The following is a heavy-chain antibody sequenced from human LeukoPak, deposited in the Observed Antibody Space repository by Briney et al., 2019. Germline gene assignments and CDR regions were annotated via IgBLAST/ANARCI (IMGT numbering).Heavy chain of an antibody. D-gene: IGHD2-2*02. CDR3: AREGYCSSTSCYREVGGDV. Sequence: PSQTLSLTCTVSGGSISSGDYYWSWIRQPPGKGLEWIGYIYYSGSTYYNPSLKSRVTISVDTSKNQFSLKLSSVTAADTAVYYCAREGYCSSTSCYREVGGDVWGKGTTVTVSS. CDR1: GGSISSGDYY. CDR2: IYYSGST. V-gene: IGHV4-30-4*08. J-gene: IGHJ6*04.